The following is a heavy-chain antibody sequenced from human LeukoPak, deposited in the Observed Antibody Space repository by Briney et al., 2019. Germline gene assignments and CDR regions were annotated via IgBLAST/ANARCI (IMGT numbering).Heavy chain of an antibody. J-gene: IGHJ4*02. CDR2: IYYSGST. CDR3: AREGIGGYYYDSSGGY. D-gene: IGHD3-22*01. V-gene: IGHV4-59*01. CDR1: GGSISSYY. Sequence: SETLSLTCTVSGGSISSYYWSWIRQPPGKGLEWIGYIYYSGSTNYNPSLKSRVTISVDTSKNQFSLKLSSVTAADTAVYYCAREGIGGYYYDSSGGYWGQGTLVTVSS.